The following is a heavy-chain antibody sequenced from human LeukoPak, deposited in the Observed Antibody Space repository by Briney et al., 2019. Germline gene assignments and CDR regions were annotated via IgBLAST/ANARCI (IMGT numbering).Heavy chain of an antibody. CDR1: GFTVSSNY. CDR2: IYSGGST. D-gene: IGHD6-13*01. V-gene: IGHV3-66*01. J-gene: IGHJ4*02. CDR3: ARARIAAAGGPFDY. Sequence: GGSLRLSCAASGFTVSSNYMSWVRQAPGKGLEWVSVIYSGGSTYYADSVKGRFTISRDNSKNTLYLQMNSLRAEDTAVYYCARARIAAAGGPFDYWGQGTLVTVSS.